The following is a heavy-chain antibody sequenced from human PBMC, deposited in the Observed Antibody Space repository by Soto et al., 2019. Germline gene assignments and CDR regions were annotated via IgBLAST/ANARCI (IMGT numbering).Heavy chain of an antibody. V-gene: IGHV1-18*01. J-gene: IGHJ5*02. Sequence: ASVKVSCKASGYNFLTYGISWLRQAPGRGLEWMGWISTDNTHRNYAQNFQERVTMTTDTSTNTAYMELRSLSSDDTAIYYCARDRPGISVIRAVKTYNYFDPWGQGTLVTVSS. CDR1: GYNFLTYG. D-gene: IGHD3-10*01. CDR3: ARDRPGISVIRAVKTYNYFDP. CDR2: ISTDNTHR.